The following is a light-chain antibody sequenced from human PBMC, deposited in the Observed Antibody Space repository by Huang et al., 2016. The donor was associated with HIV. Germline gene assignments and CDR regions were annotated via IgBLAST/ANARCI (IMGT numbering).Light chain of an antibody. V-gene: IGKV1D-12*01. J-gene: IGKJ4*01. CDR3: QQVYSFPLT. Sequence: DIQMTQSPASVYASVGDRVTISCRASQNIINWLAWYQLKPGKAPKLLISGTSTLQSGVPSRFSGSGGTDFTLTVTNLQLEDFATYYCQQVYSFPLTFGGGTKVEI. CDR1: QNIINW. CDR2: GTS.